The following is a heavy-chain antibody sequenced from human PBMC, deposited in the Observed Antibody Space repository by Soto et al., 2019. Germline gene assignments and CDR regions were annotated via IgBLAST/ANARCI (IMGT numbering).Heavy chain of an antibody. Sequence: SETLSLTCTVSGGSVSSGDYYWSWIRQPPGKGLEWIGYIYYSGSTNYNPSLKSRVSISLDTSKNQFSLRLTSVTAADTAVYYCARIPVDTYMINWFDPCGQGTLVTVSS. V-gene: IGHV4-61*08. CDR3: ARIPVDTYMINWFDP. CDR2: IYYSGST. J-gene: IGHJ5*02. CDR1: GGSVSSGDYY. D-gene: IGHD5-18*01.